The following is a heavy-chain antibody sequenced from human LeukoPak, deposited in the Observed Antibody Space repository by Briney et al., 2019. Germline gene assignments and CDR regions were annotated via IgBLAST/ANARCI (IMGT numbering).Heavy chain of an antibody. Sequence: PGGSLRLSCAASGFTFSSYSMNWVRQAPGKGLEWVSIIYPGDNTYYADSVKGRFTISRDNSKNTLYLQMNSLRPEDTAVYYCAREAVRGDTATLKGAMGYWGQGTLVTVSS. CDR3: AREAVRGDTATLKGAMGY. D-gene: IGHD5-18*01. CDR2: IYPGDNT. CDR1: GFTFSSYS. V-gene: IGHV3-53*01. J-gene: IGHJ4*02.